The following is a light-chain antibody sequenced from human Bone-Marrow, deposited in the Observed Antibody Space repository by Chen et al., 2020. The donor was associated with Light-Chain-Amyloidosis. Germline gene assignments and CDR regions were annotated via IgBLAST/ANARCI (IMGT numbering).Light chain of an antibody. CDR2: GSS. J-gene: IGKJ4*01. V-gene: IGKV3-20*01. CDR1: QTISSNY. CDR3: QQYGTSPLT. Sequence: EIVLTQSPGTLSLSPGQGANLSCRASQTISSNYLTWYQQKFGQAPRLLIYGSSSRATGLPDRFTGSGSGTDFTRTINRLEPEDFAMYYCQQYGTSPLTFGGGTKVEIK.